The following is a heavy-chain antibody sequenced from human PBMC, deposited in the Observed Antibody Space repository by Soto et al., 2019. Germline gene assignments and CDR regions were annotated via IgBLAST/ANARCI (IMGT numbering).Heavy chain of an antibody. Sequence: GASVKVSCKASGYTFTSYGISWVRQAPGQGLEWMGWISAYNGNTNYAQKLQGRVTMTTDTSTSTAYMELRSLRSDDTAVYYCGRDKGDGSGSYYGYWGQGTLVTVSS. CDR3: GRDKGDGSGSYYGY. D-gene: IGHD3-10*01. CDR2: ISAYNGNT. CDR1: GYTFTSYG. J-gene: IGHJ4*02. V-gene: IGHV1-18*01.